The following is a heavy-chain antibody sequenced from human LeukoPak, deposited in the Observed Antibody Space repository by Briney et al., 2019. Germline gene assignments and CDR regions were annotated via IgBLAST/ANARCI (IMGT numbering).Heavy chain of an antibody. CDR3: AKDISRSWYFRSFSWFDY. D-gene: IGHD6-13*01. Sequence: GGSLRLSCAASGFTFSSYGMNWVRQAPGKGLEWVAAISDDGDHKYYADSVKGRFTISRDNSKNTLNLQMNSLRAEDTAVYYCAKDISRSWYFRSFSWFDYWGQGTLVSVSS. J-gene: IGHJ4*02. CDR2: ISDDGDHK. CDR1: GFTFSSYG. V-gene: IGHV3-30*18.